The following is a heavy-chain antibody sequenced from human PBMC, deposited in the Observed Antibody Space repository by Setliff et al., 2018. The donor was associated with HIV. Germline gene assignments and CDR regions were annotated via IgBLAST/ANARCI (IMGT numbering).Heavy chain of an antibody. Sequence: PGESLKISCKGSGYSFTTYWIGWVRQMPGKGLEWMGMIYPGDSDTRYSPSFQGQVTISADKSISTAYLQWSSLKASDTAMYYCARLLMPRGFSYGSYYYYGMDVWGQGTAVT. J-gene: IGHJ6*02. CDR3: ARLLMPRGFSYGSYYYYGMDV. V-gene: IGHV5-51*01. D-gene: IGHD5-18*01. CDR1: GYSFTTYW. CDR2: IYPGDSDT.